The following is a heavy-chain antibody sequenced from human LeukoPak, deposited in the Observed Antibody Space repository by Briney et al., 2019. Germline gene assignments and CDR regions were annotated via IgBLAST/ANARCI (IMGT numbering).Heavy chain of an antibody. CDR1: GGSISSYC. CDR2: ICYSGST. J-gene: IGHJ4*02. D-gene: IGHD4-11*01. CDR3: ATLTTTYFDY. Sequence: PSETLSLTCTVSGGSISSYCWGWIRQPPGKGLEWIGSICYSGSTFYNPSLKSRVTLSVDTSKNQFSLKLSSVTAAHTALYYCATLTTTYFDYWGQGTLVTVSS. V-gene: IGHV4-39*01.